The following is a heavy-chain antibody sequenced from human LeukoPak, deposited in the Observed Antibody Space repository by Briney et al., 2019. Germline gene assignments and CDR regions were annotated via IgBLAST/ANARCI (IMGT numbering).Heavy chain of an antibody. CDR3: ATTPREYSSTWYYFDY. V-gene: IGHV4-38-2*02. CDR1: GYSISSGYY. CDR2: IYHSGST. J-gene: IGHJ4*02. Sequence: SETLSLTCNVSGYSISSGYYWAWIRQSPGKGLEWIGSIYHSGSTYYNPSLKSRVTMSVDTSKNQFSLNLSSVTAADTAVYYCATTPREYSSTWYYFDYWGQGILVTVSS. D-gene: IGHD6-13*01.